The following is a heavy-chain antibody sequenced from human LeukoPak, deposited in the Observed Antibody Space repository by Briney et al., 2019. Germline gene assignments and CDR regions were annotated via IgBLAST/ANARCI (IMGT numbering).Heavy chain of an antibody. D-gene: IGHD1-26*01. Sequence: GGSLRLSCAASGFTVSSNYMSWVRQAPGKGLGWVSSIYSAGATHYAESVKGRFTISRDNSKNTLYLQMNSLRAEDMAVYYCARIEWERLGRAFDVWGQGTMVTVSS. V-gene: IGHV3-53*01. CDR1: GFTVSSNY. CDR2: IYSAGAT. J-gene: IGHJ3*01. CDR3: ARIEWERLGRAFDV.